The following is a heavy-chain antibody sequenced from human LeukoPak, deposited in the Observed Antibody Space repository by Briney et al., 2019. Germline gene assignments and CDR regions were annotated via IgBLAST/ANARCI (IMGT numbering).Heavy chain of an antibody. CDR2: IYYSGST. CDR3: ARDYGDV. CDR1: GGSISSYY. Sequence: PSETLSLTCTVSGGSISSYYWSWNRQPPGKGLEWIGYIYYSGSTNYNPSLKSRVTISVDTSKNQFSLNLSSVTAADTAVYYCARDYGDVWGKGTTVTVSS. V-gene: IGHV4-59*12. J-gene: IGHJ6*04. D-gene: IGHD3-16*01.